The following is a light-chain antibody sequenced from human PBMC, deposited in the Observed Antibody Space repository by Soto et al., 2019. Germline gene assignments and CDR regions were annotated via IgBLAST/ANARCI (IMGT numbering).Light chain of an antibody. CDR3: QQYNTWPLT. Sequence: ETVMTQSPATLSVSPGERPTLSCRASQSVSSNLAWYQQKPGQAPRLLIYDASTRATGIPARFSGSGSGTEITLTISSLQSEDLAVYYSQQYNTWPLTFGPGTNVDIK. CDR1: QSVSSN. V-gene: IGKV3-15*01. J-gene: IGKJ3*01. CDR2: DAS.